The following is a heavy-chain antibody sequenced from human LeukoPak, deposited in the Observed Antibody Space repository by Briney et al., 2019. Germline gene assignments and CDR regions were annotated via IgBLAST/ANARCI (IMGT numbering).Heavy chain of an antibody. CDR2: ISGSGGST. CDR1: GFTFSSYA. Sequence: GGSLRLSCAASGFTFSSYAMSWVRQAPGKGLEWVSAISGSGGSTYYADSVKGRFTISRDNSKNTLYLQMNSLRAEDTAVYYCAKDSYSSGWYYYYYYMTSGAKGPRSPSP. V-gene: IGHV3-23*01. J-gene: IGHJ6*03. CDR3: AKDSYSSGWYYYYYYMTS. D-gene: IGHD6-19*01.